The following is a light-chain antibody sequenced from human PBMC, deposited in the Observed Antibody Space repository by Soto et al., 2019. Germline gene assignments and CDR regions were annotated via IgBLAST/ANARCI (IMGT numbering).Light chain of an antibody. CDR2: DSN. V-gene: IGLV1-40*01. J-gene: IGLJ1*01. Sequence: QSVLTQPPSVSGAPGQRGTISCTGSSSNIGAGRDVHWYRQLPGAAPKFLISDSNHRPSGVPDRFSVSKSGASASLAITGLRAEDEGDYFCQSDGTSLSGLYVFGPGTKLTVL. CDR1: SSNIGAGRD. CDR3: QSDGTSLSGLYV.